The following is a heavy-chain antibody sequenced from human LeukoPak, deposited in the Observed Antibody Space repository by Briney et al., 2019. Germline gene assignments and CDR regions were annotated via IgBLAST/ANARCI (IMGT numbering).Heavy chain of an antibody. Sequence: PGRSLRLSCAASGITFTDHGLSWVRQAPGKGLEWVSSISVSGGATLYADSVKGRFVISRDNSRSRVYLEMNRLRAEDTAVYYCAKGFDFWRGLYYFDHWGQGTLVTVSS. J-gene: IGHJ4*02. CDR3: AKGFDFWRGLYYFDH. D-gene: IGHD3-3*01. CDR1: GITFTDHG. V-gene: IGHV3-23*01. CDR2: ISVSGGAT.